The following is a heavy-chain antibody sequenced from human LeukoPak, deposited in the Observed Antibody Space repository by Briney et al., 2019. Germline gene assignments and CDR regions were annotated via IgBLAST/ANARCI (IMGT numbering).Heavy chain of an antibody. V-gene: IGHV5-51*01. D-gene: IGHD1-26*01. J-gene: IGHJ4*02. Sequence: GESLKISCKGSGYTFTTKWIGWVRQMPGKGLEWMGIIYPGDSDTRYSPSFQGQVTISADKSISTTYLQWSSLKASDTAMYYCARRLVGTKYFDYWGQGTLVTVSS. CDR2: IYPGDSDT. CDR1: GYTFTTKW. CDR3: ARRLVGTKYFDY.